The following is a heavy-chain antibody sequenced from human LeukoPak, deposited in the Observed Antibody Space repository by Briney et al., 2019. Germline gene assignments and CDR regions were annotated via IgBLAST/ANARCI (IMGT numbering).Heavy chain of an antibody. V-gene: IGHV3-23*01. CDR2: ISGSGGST. CDR3: AKVGTAAAAIYNWFDP. CDR1: GFTFSSYA. D-gene: IGHD6-13*01. Sequence: GGSLRLSCAASGFTFSSYAMSWVRHAPGKGLEWVSAISGSGGSTYYADSVKGRFTISRDNSKNTLYLQMNSLRAEDTAVYYCAKVGTAAAAIYNWFDPWGQGTLVTVSS. J-gene: IGHJ5*02.